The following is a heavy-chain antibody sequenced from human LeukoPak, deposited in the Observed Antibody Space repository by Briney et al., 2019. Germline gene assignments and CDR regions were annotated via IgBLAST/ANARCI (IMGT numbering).Heavy chain of an antibody. CDR2: IYYSRST. CDR3: ARDGDSSSSYDY. CDR1: GGSVSSGSYY. J-gene: IGHJ4*02. V-gene: IGHV4-61*01. D-gene: IGHD6-6*01. Sequence: PSETLSLTCTVSGGSVSSGSYYWSWIRQPPGKGLEWIGYIYYSRSTNYNPSLKSRVTISVDTSKNQFSLKLSSVTAADTAVYYCARDGDSSSSYDYWGQGTLVTVSS.